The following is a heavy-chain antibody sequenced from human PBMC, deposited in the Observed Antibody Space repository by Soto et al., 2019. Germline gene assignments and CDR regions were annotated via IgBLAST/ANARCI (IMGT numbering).Heavy chain of an antibody. J-gene: IGHJ2*01. V-gene: IGHV3-13*01. D-gene: IGHD3-22*01. CDR1: GFTFSSYD. Sequence: GGSLRLSFAASGFTFSSYDMHWVRQATGKGLEWVSSICTAGDTYYTVSVKGRFTISRENDKNSLYLQINSLRAGDTAVYYCARGPGSGYYSHLVWYFYXWGRATLFPVSX. CDR2: ICTAGDT. CDR3: ARGPGSGYYSHLVWYFYX.